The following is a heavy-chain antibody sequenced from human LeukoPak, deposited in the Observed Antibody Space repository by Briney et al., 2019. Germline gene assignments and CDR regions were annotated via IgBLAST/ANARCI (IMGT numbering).Heavy chain of an antibody. D-gene: IGHD3-9*01. V-gene: IGHV1-2*07. CDR3: ARVLRYFDWSKFDY. CDR1: GYIFTGYY. J-gene: IGHJ4*02. Sequence: ASVKVSCKASGYIFTGYYIHWVRQAPGQGLEWMGWINPNRGGADYAHKFRDRVTVTRDTSSNTAYMELSSLRSDDTAVYYCARVLRYFDWSKFDYWGQGTLVTVSS. CDR2: INPNRGGA.